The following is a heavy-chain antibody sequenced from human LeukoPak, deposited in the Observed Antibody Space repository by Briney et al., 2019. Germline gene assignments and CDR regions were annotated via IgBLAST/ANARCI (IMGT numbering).Heavy chain of an antibody. CDR2: ISDSVANT. J-gene: IGHJ2*01. V-gene: IGHV3-23*01. CDR3: AKSMTLQWRGFFDL. CDR1: GFTFSTYA. D-gene: IGHD6-19*01. Sequence: GGSLRLSCAASGFTFSTYAMSWVRQAPGKGLEWVSTISDSVANTYYADSVRGRFPISRDNSKNTLYLQKNSLRADDTAIYYCAKSMTLQWRGFFDLWGRGTHVTVSS.